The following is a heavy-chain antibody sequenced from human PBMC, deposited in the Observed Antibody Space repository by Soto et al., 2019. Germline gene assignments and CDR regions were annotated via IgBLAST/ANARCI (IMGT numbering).Heavy chain of an antibody. CDR2: IYYSGST. D-gene: IGHD3-9*01. Sequence: SETLSLTCTVSCGSISSSSYYWGWIRQPPGKGLEWIGSIYYSGSTYYNPSLKSRVTISVDTSKNQFSLKLSSVTAADTAVYYCARGRGYYDILTGPEPDYYFDYWGQGTLVTVSS. CDR3: ARGRGYYDILTGPEPDYYFDY. CDR1: CGSISSSSYY. V-gene: IGHV4-39*07. J-gene: IGHJ4*02.